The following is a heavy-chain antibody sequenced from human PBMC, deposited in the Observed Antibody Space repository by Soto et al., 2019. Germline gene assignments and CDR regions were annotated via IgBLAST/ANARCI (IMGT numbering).Heavy chain of an antibody. Sequence: SETLSLTCTVSGGSISSSSYYWGWIRQPPGKGLEWIGSIYYSGSTYYNPSLKSRVTISVDTSKNQFSLKLSSVTAADTAVYYCARRRDGSQVWFDLWGQGTLVTVSS. V-gene: IGHV4-39*01. CDR1: GGSISSSSYY. CDR2: IYYSGST. CDR3: ARRRDGSQVWFDL. J-gene: IGHJ5*02. D-gene: IGHD5-12*01.